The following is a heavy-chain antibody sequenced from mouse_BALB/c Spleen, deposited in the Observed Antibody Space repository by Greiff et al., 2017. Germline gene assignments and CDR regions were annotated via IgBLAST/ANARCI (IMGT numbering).Heavy chain of an antibody. V-gene: IGHV1-7*01. CDR1: GYTFTSYW. D-gene: IGHD1-1*01. J-gene: IGHJ1*01. CDR2: INPSTGYT. CDR3: ARWVITTGHFDV. Sequence: QVHVKQSGAELAKPGASVKMSCKASGYTFTSYWMHWVKQRPGQGLEWIGYINPSTGYTEYNQKFKDKATLTADKSSSTAYMQLSSLTSEDSAVYYCARWVITTGHFDVWGAGTTVTVSS.